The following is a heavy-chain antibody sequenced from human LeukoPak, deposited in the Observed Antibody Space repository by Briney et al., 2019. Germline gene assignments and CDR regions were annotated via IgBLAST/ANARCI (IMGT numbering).Heavy chain of an antibody. V-gene: IGHV3-30-3*01. CDR3: AKGIESSGTYYTSFDY. J-gene: IGHJ4*02. CDR1: GFTFSSYA. D-gene: IGHD1-26*01. Sequence: PGGSLRLSCAASGFTFSSYAMHWVRQAPGKGLEWVAVISYDGSNKYYADSVKGRFTISRDNSKNTLYLQMNSLRAEDTAIYYCAKGIESSGTYYTSFDYWGQGTLVTVSS. CDR2: ISYDGSNK.